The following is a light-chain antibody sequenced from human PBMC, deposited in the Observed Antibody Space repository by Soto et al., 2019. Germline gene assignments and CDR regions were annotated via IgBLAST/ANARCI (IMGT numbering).Light chain of an antibody. CDR3: GSWDSSLGAYV. J-gene: IGLJ1*01. Sequence: QSVLTQPPSVSAAPGQKVTISCSGSSSNIGGTSVSWYQQLPGTAPKLLMYDDSKRPSGIPDRFSGSKSGTSATLGITGVQSGDEADYDCGSWDSSLGAYVFGRGTKVTVL. V-gene: IGLV1-51*01. CDR2: DDS. CDR1: SSNIGGTS.